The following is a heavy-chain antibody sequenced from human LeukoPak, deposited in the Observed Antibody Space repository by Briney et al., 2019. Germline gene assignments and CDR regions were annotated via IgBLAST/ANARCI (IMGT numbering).Heavy chain of an antibody. CDR2: IYYSGST. D-gene: IGHD6-6*01. J-gene: IGHJ4*02. V-gene: IGHV4-39*01. CDR3: ARRGKQLAPFDY. CDR1: GGPISSSSYY. Sequence: SETLSLTCTVSGGPISSSSYYRGWIRQPPGKGLEWIGSIYYSGSTYYNPSLKSRVTISVDTSKNQFSLKLSSVTAADTAVYYCARRGKQLAPFDYWGQGTLVTVSS.